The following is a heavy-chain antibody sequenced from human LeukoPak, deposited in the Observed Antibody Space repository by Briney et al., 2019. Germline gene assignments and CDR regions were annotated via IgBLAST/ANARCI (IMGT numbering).Heavy chain of an antibody. V-gene: IGHV3-7*05. CDR1: GFTFSSYW. D-gene: IGHD2-2*01. Sequence: GGSLRLSCAASGFTFSSYWMSWVRQAPGKGLEWVANIKQDGSDKYYVDSVKGRLTISRDNSKNSLYLRMSSLRAEDTAVYYCARTQCISTRCSHYFDYWGQGTLVTVSS. CDR2: IKQDGSDK. CDR3: ARTQCISTRCSHYFDY. J-gene: IGHJ4*02.